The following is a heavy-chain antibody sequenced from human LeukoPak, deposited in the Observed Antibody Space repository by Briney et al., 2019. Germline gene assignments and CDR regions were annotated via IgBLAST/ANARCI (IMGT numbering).Heavy chain of an antibody. CDR2: ISGSGGST. D-gene: IGHD6-19*01. V-gene: IGHV3-23*01. Sequence: GGSLRLSCAASGFTFSNYAMSWARQAPGKGLEWVSAISGSGGSTYYADSVKGRFTISRDNSKNTLYLQMNSLRAEDTAVCYCARDIGAVAGYYFDYWGQGTLVTVSS. CDR1: GFTFSNYA. J-gene: IGHJ4*02. CDR3: ARDIGAVAGYYFDY.